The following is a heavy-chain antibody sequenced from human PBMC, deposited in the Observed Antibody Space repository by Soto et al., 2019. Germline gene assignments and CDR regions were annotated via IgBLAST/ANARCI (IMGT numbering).Heavy chain of an antibody. J-gene: IGHJ4*02. D-gene: IGHD3-10*01. CDR3: AKDSVRGSGTPPTRFDY. Sequence: GLSCAASGFTFSSYAMSWVRQAPGKGLEWVSAISGSGGSTYYADSVKGRFTISRDNSKNTLYLQMNSLRAEDTAVYYCAKDSVRGSGTPPTRFDYWGQGTLVTVSS. CDR1: GFTFSSYA. CDR2: ISGSGGST. V-gene: IGHV3-23*01.